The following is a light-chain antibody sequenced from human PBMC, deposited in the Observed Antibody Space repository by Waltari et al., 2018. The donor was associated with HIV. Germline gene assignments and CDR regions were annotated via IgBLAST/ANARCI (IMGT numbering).Light chain of an antibody. CDR2: RKN. J-gene: IGLJ3*02. CDR1: SSNIGSNT. V-gene: IGLV1-44*01. Sequence: QSVLTQPPSASGTPGQRVTISCSGSSSNIGSNTVNWYQQLPGTDPNVLLLRKNHRPSGVPDRFYGAKSGTSASLAISGLQSEDEADYYCAAWDGSLNGRVFGGGTKLTVL. CDR3: AAWDGSLNGRV.